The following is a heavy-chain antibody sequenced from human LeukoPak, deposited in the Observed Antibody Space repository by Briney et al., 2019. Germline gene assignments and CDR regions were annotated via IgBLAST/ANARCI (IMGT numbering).Heavy chain of an antibody. J-gene: IGHJ4*02. CDR1: GYTFTGYF. CDR2: INPNSGGT. Sequence: ASVKVSCNASGYTFTGYFMHWVLQAPGQGLEWMGWINPNSGGTNYAQKFQGRVTMTRDTSIRTAYMELSRLRSDDTAVYYCARSLGYEYSTDYWGQGTLVTVSS. V-gene: IGHV1-2*02. D-gene: IGHD5-12*01. CDR3: ARSLGYEYSTDY.